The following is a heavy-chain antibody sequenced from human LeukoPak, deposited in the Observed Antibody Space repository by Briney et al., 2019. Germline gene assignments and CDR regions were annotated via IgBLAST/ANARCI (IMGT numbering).Heavy chain of an antibody. J-gene: IGHJ6*03. V-gene: IGHV4-39*01. D-gene: IGHD2-2*02. CDR1: GGSISSSSYY. CDR3: ARLSCSSTSCYTYYYYYYMDV. Sequence: SETLSLTCTVSGGSISSSSYYWDWIRQPPGKGLEWIRSVYYSGTTYYNPSLKSRVTISVDTSKNQFSLKLSSVTAADTAVYYCARLSCSSTSCYTYYYYYYMDVWGKGTTVTVSS. CDR2: VYYSGTT.